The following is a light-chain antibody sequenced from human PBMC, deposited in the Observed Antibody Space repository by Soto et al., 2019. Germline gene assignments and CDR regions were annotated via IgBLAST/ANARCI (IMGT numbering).Light chain of an antibody. CDR2: GAS. Sequence: EIVLTQAPGTLSLSPGERATLSCMASQSFSNTYLAWYQHNPGQAPRILIYGASSRATGIPDRFSGSGSGTDFTLTICRLEPEDFAVYVCQKYGSSAYTFGQGNQLEIK. J-gene: IGKJ2*01. CDR3: QKYGSSAYT. V-gene: IGKV3-20*01. CDR1: QSFSNTY.